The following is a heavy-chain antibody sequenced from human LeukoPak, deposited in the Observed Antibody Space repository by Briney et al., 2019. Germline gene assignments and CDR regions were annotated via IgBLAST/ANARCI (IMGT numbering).Heavy chain of an antibody. J-gene: IGHJ5*02. D-gene: IGHD2/OR15-2a*01. CDR3: ARAIQYRFDP. Sequence: PGRSLRLSCAASGFTFSNYAMHWVRQAPGKGLEWVAIISYDGNNKYHADSVKGRFTISRDNSKNTLYLQMNSLRAEDTAVYYCARAIQYRFDPWGQGTLVTVSS. CDR1: GFTFSNYA. CDR2: ISYDGNNK. V-gene: IGHV3-30-3*01.